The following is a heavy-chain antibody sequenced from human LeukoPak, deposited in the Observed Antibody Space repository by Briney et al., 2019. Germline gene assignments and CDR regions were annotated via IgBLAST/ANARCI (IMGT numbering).Heavy chain of an antibody. V-gene: IGHV1-46*01. Sequence: ASVKVSCKASGYTVTSYYMHWVRQAPGQGLEWMGTINPSGGSTSYAQKFQGRVTMTRDTTTSTVYMELSSLRSEDTAVYYCATDNLSYFYGSGTPFDCWGQGTLVTVSS. CDR1: GYTVTSYY. J-gene: IGHJ4*02. D-gene: IGHD3-10*01. CDR2: INPSGGST. CDR3: ATDNLSYFYGSGTPFDC.